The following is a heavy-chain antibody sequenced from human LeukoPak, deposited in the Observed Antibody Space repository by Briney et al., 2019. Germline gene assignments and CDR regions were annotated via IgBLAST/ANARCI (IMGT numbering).Heavy chain of an antibody. Sequence: PGGSLRLSCAASGFTFSSYALQWVRQAPGKGLEWVAVISYDGYNKYFADSVKGRFTISRDNSKNTQYLQMNSLRPEDTAVYYCARAPIAAAGKTYFDFWGQGTQVTVSS. CDR1: GFTFSSYA. D-gene: IGHD6-13*01. CDR2: ISYDGYNK. J-gene: IGHJ4*02. CDR3: ARAPIAAAGKTYFDF. V-gene: IGHV3-30-3*01.